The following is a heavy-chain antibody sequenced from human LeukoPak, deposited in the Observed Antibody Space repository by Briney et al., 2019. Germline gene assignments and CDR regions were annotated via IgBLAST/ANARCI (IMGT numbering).Heavy chain of an antibody. CDR1: GFTFSSYW. Sequence: GGSLRLSCAASGFTFSSYWMSWVRQAPGKGLEWVANIKQDGSEKYYVDSVKGRFTISRDNAKNSLYLQMNSLRAEDTALYYCAKGNGPMVRGVIIFDYWGQGTLVTVSS. CDR2: IKQDGSEK. CDR3: AKGNGPMVRGVIIFDY. V-gene: IGHV3-7*03. D-gene: IGHD3-10*01. J-gene: IGHJ4*02.